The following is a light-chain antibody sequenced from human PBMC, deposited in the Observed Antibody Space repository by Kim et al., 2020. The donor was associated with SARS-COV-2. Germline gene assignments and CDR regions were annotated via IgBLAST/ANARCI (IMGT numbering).Light chain of an antibody. Sequence: GQRVTISCSGSSTNSGSNTVNRDQQLTGTAPKLLIYRNNQRPSGVPDRVSGSKSGTSASLAISGLQSEDEADYYCAAWDDSLNGYVFGTGTKVTVL. CDR2: RNN. CDR3: AAWDDSLNGYV. J-gene: IGLJ1*01. CDR1: STNSGSNT. V-gene: IGLV1-44*01.